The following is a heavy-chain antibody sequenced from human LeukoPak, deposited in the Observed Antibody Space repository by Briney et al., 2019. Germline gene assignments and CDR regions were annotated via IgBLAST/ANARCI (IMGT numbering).Heavy chain of an antibody. V-gene: IGHV1-69*05. D-gene: IGHD3-22*01. CDR2: IIPIFGTA. J-gene: IGHJ4*02. Sequence: SVKVSCKASGGTFSSYAISWVRQAPGQGLEWMGRIIPIFGTANYAQKFQGRVTITTDESTSTAYMELSSLRSEDTAVYYCATGDYYDGSGYYPNITYDYWGQGTLVTVSS. CDR3: ATGDYYDGSGYYPNITYDY. CDR1: GGTFSSYA.